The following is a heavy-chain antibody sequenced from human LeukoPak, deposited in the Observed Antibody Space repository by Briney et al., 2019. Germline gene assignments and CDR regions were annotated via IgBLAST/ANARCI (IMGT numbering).Heavy chain of an antibody. CDR1: GDSVSSNSAA. CDR3: ARGEGQLWFNYAPRGVYYYYMDV. CDR2: TYYRSKWYN. D-gene: IGHD5-18*01. V-gene: IGHV6-1*01. Sequence: SQTLSLTCAIPGDSVSSNSAAWNWIRQSPSRGLEWLGRTYYRSKWYNDYAVSVKSRITINPDTSKNQFSLQLNSVTPEDTAVYYCARGEGQLWFNYAPRGVYYYYMDVWGKGTTVTVSS. J-gene: IGHJ6*03.